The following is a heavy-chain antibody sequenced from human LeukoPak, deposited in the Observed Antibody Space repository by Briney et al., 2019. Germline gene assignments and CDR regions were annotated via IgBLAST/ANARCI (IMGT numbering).Heavy chain of an antibody. V-gene: IGHV4-39*01. CDR2: IYSVTT. CDR1: GGSISSSTYY. J-gene: IGHJ4*02. D-gene: IGHD6-6*01. CDR3: ARHFGRSSVSPYDY. Sequence: SETLSLTCTVSGGSISSSTYYWGWIRQPPGKGLEWIGSIYSVTTSYNPSLKSRVTISVDTSKNQFSLKLTSVTAADTAVYYCARHFGRSSVSPYDYWGQGTLLTVSS.